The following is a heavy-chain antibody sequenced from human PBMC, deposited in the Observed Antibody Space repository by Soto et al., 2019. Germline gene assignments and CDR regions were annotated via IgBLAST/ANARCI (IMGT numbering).Heavy chain of an antibody. CDR3: ARGLTTLYYFDS. Sequence: VQLQESGPGLVKPSQTLSLTCSVSGGSISRNVYYWTWIRQHPEKGLEWIGHIYYAGSTYYNSSLKSRVIISLDTSKNQFSLKLSSVTAADTAVYYCARGLTTLYYFDSWGQGTLVSVSS. V-gene: IGHV4-31*03. J-gene: IGHJ4*02. D-gene: IGHD3-16*01. CDR1: GGSISRNVYY. CDR2: IYYAGST.